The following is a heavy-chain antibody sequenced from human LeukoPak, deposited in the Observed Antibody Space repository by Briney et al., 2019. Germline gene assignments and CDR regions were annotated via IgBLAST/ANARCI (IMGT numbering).Heavy chain of an antibody. CDR3: AREYCSSTSCYTGEFDY. CDR1: GGSISSYY. Sequence: SETLSLTCTVSGGSISSYYWSWIRQPAGKGLEWIGRIYTSGSTNYNPPLKSRVTMSVDTSKNQFSLKLSSVTAADTAVYYCAREYCSSTSCYTGEFDYWGQGTLVTVSS. J-gene: IGHJ4*02. D-gene: IGHD2-2*02. CDR2: IYTSGST. V-gene: IGHV4-4*07.